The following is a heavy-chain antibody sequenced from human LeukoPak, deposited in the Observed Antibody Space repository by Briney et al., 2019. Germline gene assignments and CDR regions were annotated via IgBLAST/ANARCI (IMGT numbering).Heavy chain of an antibody. CDR3: AREGTGGYSYGRKGYFDL. J-gene: IGHJ2*01. D-gene: IGHD5-18*01. V-gene: IGHV4-31*03. Sequence: SETLSLTCTVSGGSISSGGYYWSWIRQHPGKGLEWIGYIYYSGSTYYNPSLKSRVTISVDTSKNQFSLKLSSVTAADTAVYYCAREGTGGYSYGRKGYFDLWGRGTLVTVPS. CDR2: IYYSGST. CDR1: GGSISSGGYY.